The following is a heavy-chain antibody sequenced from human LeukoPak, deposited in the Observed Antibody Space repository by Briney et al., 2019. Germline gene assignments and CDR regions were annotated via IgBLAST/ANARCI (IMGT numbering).Heavy chain of an antibody. CDR3: AKAPLTKQWLVLFNWFDP. CDR2: ISTTGDRI. D-gene: IGHD6-19*01. Sequence: PGGSPRLSCAASGFTFSSYEMNWVRQAPGKGLEWISYISTTGDRIQYADSVKGRFTISRDNAKNSLYLQMNSLRAEDTAVYYCAKAPLTKQWLVLFNWFDPWGQGTLVTVSS. V-gene: IGHV3-48*03. J-gene: IGHJ5*02. CDR1: GFTFSSYE.